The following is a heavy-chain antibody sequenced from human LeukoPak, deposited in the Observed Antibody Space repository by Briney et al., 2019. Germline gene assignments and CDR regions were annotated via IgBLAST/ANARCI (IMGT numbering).Heavy chain of an antibody. D-gene: IGHD3-10*01. CDR1: GYSLSSGYY. Sequence: SETLSLTCTVSGYSLSSGYYWGWIRQPPGKGLEWIGSIYHGGSTYYNPSLKSRVTISVDTSKNQFSLKLSSVTAADTAVYYCARPTFGLIDPWGQGTLVTVSS. J-gene: IGHJ5*02. V-gene: IGHV4-38-2*02. CDR3: ARPTFGLIDP. CDR2: IYHGGST.